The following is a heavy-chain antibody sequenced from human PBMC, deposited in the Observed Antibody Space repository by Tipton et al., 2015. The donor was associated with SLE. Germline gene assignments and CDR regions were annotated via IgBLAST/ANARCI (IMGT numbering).Heavy chain of an antibody. Sequence: LRLSCTVSGDSIISNVYYWGWIRQSPGKGLQWIATTHYTGDTNYNPSLKSRVTISIDTSRNQFSLRLNSVAAADTAVYYCARPKRAYSAYAEEWGQGTLVTVSS. CDR3: ARPKRAYSAYAEE. CDR2: THYTGDT. J-gene: IGHJ4*02. D-gene: IGHD5-12*01. V-gene: IGHV4-39*07. CDR1: GDSIISNVYY.